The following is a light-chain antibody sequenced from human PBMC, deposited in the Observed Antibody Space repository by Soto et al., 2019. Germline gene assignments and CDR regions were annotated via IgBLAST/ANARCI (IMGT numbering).Light chain of an antibody. Sequence: PGERATLSCRASQRVTSDYLAWYQQRPGQAPRLLIFAASTRATGIPDRFSGGGSGTDFTLTISRLEHEDSAVYYCQQYGISRTFGQGTKVEIK. CDR2: AAS. CDR1: QRVTSDY. J-gene: IGKJ1*01. V-gene: IGKV3-20*01. CDR3: QQYGISRT.